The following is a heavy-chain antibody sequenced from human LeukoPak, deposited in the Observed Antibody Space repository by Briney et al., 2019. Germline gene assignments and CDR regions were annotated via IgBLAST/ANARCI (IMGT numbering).Heavy chain of an antibody. J-gene: IGHJ5*02. D-gene: IGHD3-9*01. Sequence: GASXXVSCKASGYTFTGYYMHWVRQAPGQGLEWMGRINPNSGGTNYAQKFQGRVTMTRDTSISTAYMELTRLRSDDTAVYYCAREGGDYDILTGYYNWFDPWGQGTLVTVSS. CDR3: AREGGDYDILTGYYNWFDP. CDR1: GYTFTGYY. CDR2: INPNSGGT. V-gene: IGHV1-2*06.